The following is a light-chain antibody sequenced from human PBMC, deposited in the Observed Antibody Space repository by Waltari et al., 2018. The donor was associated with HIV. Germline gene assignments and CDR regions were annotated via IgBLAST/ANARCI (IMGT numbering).Light chain of an antibody. CDR1: SGHSSYV. CDR3: QTWGTGIVV. V-gene: IGLV4-69*01. J-gene: IGLJ2*01. Sequence: QLVLTQSPSASASLGASVKLTCTLSSGHSSYVIAWHQQQPKKGPRYLMKLNSDGSHFKGAGFPDRFTGSSSGAERYLTISSLHAEDEADYYCQTWGTGIVVFGGGTKLTVL. CDR2: LNSDGSH.